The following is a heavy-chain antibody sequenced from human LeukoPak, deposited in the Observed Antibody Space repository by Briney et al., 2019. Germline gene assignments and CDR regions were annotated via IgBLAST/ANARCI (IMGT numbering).Heavy chain of an antibody. Sequence: GGSLRLSCAASGFTFSSYEMNWVRQAPGKGLEWVSYIRSSGSTIYYADSVKGRFTISRDNAKNSLYLQMNSLRAEDTAVYYCARAGPYDYVWGSYRYSPPIGDYWGQGTLVTVSS. J-gene: IGHJ4*02. CDR3: ARAGPYDYVWGSYRYSPPIGDY. CDR1: GFTFSSYE. CDR2: IRSSGSTI. V-gene: IGHV3-48*03. D-gene: IGHD3-16*02.